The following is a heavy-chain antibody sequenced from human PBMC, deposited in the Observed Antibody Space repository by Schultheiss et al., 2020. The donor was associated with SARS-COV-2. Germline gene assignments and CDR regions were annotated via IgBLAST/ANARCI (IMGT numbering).Heavy chain of an antibody. CDR3: ARAPDYYYDSSGTGIDY. J-gene: IGHJ4*02. V-gene: IGHV4-59*01. Sequence: SETLSLTCTVSGGSISSYYWSWIRQPPGKGLEWIGYIYYSGSTNYNPSLKSRVSISVDTTKNHFSLKLNSVTAADTAVYYCARAPDYYYDSSGTGIDYWGQGTLVTVSS. CDR2: IYYSGST. CDR1: GGSISSYY. D-gene: IGHD3-22*01.